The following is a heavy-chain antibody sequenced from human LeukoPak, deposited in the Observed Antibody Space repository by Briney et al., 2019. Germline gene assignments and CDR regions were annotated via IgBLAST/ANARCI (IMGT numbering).Heavy chain of an antibody. D-gene: IGHD6-13*01. V-gene: IGHV4-59*01. Sequence: PSETLSLTCTVSVGSISSYYWSWIRQPPGKGVEWIGFIYYSGSTNYNPSLKSRVTISVDTSKNQFSLRLSSVIAADTAVYYCASPSIVAAGTDRGFDYWGQGILVTVSS. CDR1: VGSISSYY. J-gene: IGHJ4*02. CDR3: ASPSIVAAGTDRGFDY. CDR2: IYYSGST.